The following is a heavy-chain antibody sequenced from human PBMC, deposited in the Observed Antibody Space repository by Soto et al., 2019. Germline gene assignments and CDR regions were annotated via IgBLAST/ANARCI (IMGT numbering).Heavy chain of an antibody. D-gene: IGHD1-26*01. CDR1: GFTFSNYA. J-gene: IGHJ3*02. CDR2: ISYDGSNK. CDR3: ARDGGSYYVSAFDI. Sequence: GGSLRLSCAASGFTFSNYAMHWVRQAPGKGLEWVAVISYDGSNKYYADSVKGRFTISRDNSKNTLYLQMNSLRAEDTAVYYCARDGGSYYVSAFDIWGQGTMVTVS. V-gene: IGHV3-30-3*01.